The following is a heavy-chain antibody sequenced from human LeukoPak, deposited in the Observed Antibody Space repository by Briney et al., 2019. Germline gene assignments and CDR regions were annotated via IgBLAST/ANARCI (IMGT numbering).Heavy chain of an antibody. V-gene: IGHV3-64*01. D-gene: IGHD3-10*01. J-gene: IGHJ4*02. Sequence: GGSLRLSCAASGFTFSSYAMHWVRQAPGKGLEYVSAISSNGGSTYYANSVKGRFTISRDNSKNTLYLEVISLTAEDTAVYYCAKDDAWLRFGEWSQGTLVTVSS. CDR2: ISSNGGST. CDR3: AKDDAWLRFGE. CDR1: GFTFSSYA.